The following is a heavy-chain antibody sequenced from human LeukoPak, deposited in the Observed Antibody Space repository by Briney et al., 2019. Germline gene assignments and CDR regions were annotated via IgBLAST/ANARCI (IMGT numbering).Heavy chain of an antibody. CDR3: ARGCSTTMCPADY. D-gene: IGHD2-2*01. J-gene: IGHJ4*02. V-gene: IGHV3-74*01. CDR1: GFTFSSYW. CDR2: INTDGSST. Sequence: GGSLRLSCGASGFTFSSYWMHWVRQAPGKGLVWVSLINTDGSSTTYAGSVKGRFTISRDNAKNTLSLQMNSLRAEDTAVYYCARGCSTTMCPADYWGQGTLVTVSS.